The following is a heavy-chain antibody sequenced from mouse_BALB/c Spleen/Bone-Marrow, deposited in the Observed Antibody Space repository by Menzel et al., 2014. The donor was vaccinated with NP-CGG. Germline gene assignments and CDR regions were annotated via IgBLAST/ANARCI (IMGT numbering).Heavy chain of an antibody. CDR1: GYTFTSYW. CDR3: ARGATVVARYFDS. Sequence: VQGVESGAELAKPGASVMMSCKASGYTFTSYWMHWVKQRPGQALEWIGYINPSTGYTEFNQKFKDKATLTADKSSSTAYMHLSSQTSEDSAVYYCARGATVVARYFDSWGQGTTLTVTS. D-gene: IGHD1-1*01. V-gene: IGHV1-7*01. CDR2: INPSTGYT. J-gene: IGHJ2*01.